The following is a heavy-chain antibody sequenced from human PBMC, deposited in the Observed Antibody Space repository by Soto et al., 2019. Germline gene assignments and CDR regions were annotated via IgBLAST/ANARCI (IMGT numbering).Heavy chain of an antibody. CDR1: GGSISSGNYY. Sequence: SETLPLTCTVSGGSISSGNYYWSWIRKTPGKGLEWIGFISYSGTTHYSASLRSRVSISVDTSKNQFSLDLSSVTAADTAVYYCATMGTPVTGLYYFDYWGQGTLVTVSS. V-gene: IGHV4-30-4*01. D-gene: IGHD4-17*01. J-gene: IGHJ4*02. CDR3: ATMGTPVTGLYYFDY. CDR2: ISYSGTT.